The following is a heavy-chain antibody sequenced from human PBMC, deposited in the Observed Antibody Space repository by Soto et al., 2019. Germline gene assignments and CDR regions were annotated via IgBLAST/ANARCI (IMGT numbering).Heavy chain of an antibody. D-gene: IGHD2-21*01. V-gene: IGHV2-5*01. CDR1: GFSFGVSGVG. CDR2: VFWNDDK. Sequence: ITLKESGPTLVKPTQTLTLTCTFSGFSFGVSGVGVGWIRQPPGRALEWLGLVFWNDDKRYSPSLESRLTLTKDTSNNQVVLTVTTLDPGDTGTYYCARAYTYDFDHWGQGTLVTVSS. J-gene: IGHJ4*02. CDR3: ARAYTYDFDH.